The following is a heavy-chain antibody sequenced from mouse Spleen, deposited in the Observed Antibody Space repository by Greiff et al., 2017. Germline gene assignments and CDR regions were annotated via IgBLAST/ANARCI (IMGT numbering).Heavy chain of an antibody. V-gene: IGHV5-6-4*01. CDR2: ISSGGSYT. J-gene: IGHJ2*01. D-gene: IGHD4-1*01. Sequence: EVKVVESGGGLVKPGGSLKLSCAASGFTFSSYTMSWVRQTPEKRLEWVATISSGGSYTYYPDSVKGRFTISRDNAKNTLYLQMSSLKSEDTAMYYCTRGDWAYYFDYWGQGTTLTVSS. CDR1: GFTFSSYT. CDR3: TRGDWAYYFDY.